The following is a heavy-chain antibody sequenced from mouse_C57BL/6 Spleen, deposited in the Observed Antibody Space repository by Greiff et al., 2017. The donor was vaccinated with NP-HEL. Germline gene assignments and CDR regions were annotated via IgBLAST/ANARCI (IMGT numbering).Heavy chain of an antibody. D-gene: IGHD1-1*01. V-gene: IGHV5-15*01. CDR1: GFTFSDYG. Sequence: EVHLVESGGGLVQPGGSLKLSCAASGFTFSDYGMAWVRQAPRKGPEWVAFISNLAYSIYYAATVTGRFTISRENAKNTLYLEMSSLRSEDTAMYYGARQGDSYGSYWYVDVWGTGTTVTVSS. CDR3: ARQGDSYGSYWYVDV. J-gene: IGHJ1*03. CDR2: ISNLAYSI.